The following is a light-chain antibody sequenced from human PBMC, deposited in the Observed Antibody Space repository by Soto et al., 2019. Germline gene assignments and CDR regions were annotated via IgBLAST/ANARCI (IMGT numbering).Light chain of an antibody. CDR1: QSLLHSNGNTY. V-gene: IGKV2-28*01. J-gene: IGKJ1*01. Sequence: EIVVTQSPLSLPVTPGEPASISCKSSQSLLHSNGNTYLDWYLQKPGQSPQLLIYLGSNRGSGGPDRFSCSGSGTDFTLNISRVEAEDVGVYYCMQALHARTFGQGTKVEIK. CDR2: LGS. CDR3: MQALHART.